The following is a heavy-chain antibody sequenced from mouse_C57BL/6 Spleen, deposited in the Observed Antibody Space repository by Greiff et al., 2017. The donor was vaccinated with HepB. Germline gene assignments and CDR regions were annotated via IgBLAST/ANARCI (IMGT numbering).Heavy chain of an antibody. CDR3: AREHYYGSSYDYAMDY. D-gene: IGHD1-1*01. J-gene: IGHJ4*01. CDR2: FHPYNDDT. V-gene: IGHV1-47*01. Sequence: VQLQQSGAELVKPGASVKMSCKASGYTFTTYPIEWMKQNHGKSLEWIGNFHPYNDDTKYNEKFKGKATLTVEKSSSTVYLELSRLTSDDSAVYYCAREHYYGSSYDYAMDYWGQGTSVTVSS. CDR1: GYTFTTYP.